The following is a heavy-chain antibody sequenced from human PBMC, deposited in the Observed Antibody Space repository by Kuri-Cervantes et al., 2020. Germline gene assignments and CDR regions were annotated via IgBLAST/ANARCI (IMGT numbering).Heavy chain of an antibody. J-gene: IGHJ4*02. D-gene: IGHD6-19*01. CDR1: GYTFTSYY. Sequence: ASVKVSCKASGYTFTSYYMHWVRQAPGQGLEWMGIINPSGGSTSYAQKFQGRVTITRDTSASTAYMELSSLRSEDTAVYYCARDKRSSWRESSGWYFDYWGQGTLVTVSS. V-gene: IGHV1-46*01. CDR2: INPSGGST. CDR3: ARDKRSSWRESSGWYFDY.